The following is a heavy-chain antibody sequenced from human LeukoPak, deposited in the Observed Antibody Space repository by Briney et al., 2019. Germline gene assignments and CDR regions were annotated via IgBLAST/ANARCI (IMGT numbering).Heavy chain of an antibody. D-gene: IGHD6-13*01. Sequence: SETLSLTCAVYGGSFSGYYWSWIRQPPGKGLKWIGEINHSGSTNYNPSLKSRVTISVDTSKNQFSLKLSSVTAADTAVYYCAREAVTGIAAAGIGFDPWGQGTLVTVSS. CDR3: AREAVTGIAAAGIGFDP. CDR1: GGSFSGYY. J-gene: IGHJ5*02. CDR2: INHSGST. V-gene: IGHV4-34*01.